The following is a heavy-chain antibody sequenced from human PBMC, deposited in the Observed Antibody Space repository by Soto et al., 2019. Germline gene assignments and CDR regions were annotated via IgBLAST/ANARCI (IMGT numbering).Heavy chain of an antibody. CDR3: ARAPFLILTYYSTAEESVRGVPWYYYYYGMDV. J-gene: IGHJ6*02. CDR1: GGSFSGYY. V-gene: IGHV4-34*01. Sequence: KTSETLSLTCAVYGGSFSGYYWSWIRQPPGKGLEWIGEINHSGSTNYNPSLKSRVTISVDTSEFQCSLKLSSVTAADTAVYYCARAPFLILTYYSTAEESVRGVPWYYYYYGMDVWGQGTTVTISS. D-gene: IGHD3-10*01. CDR2: INHSGST.